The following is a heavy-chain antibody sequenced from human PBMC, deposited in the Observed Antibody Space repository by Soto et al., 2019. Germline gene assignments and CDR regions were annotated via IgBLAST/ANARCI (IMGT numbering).Heavy chain of an antibody. CDR1: GFTFSSYW. V-gene: IGHV3-7*01. CDR2: IKQDGSEK. D-gene: IGHD3-3*01. J-gene: IGHJ3*02. Sequence: GSLRLSCAASGFTFSSYWMSWVRQAPGKGLEWVANIKQDGSEKYYVDSVKGRFTISRDNAKNSLYLQMNSLRAEDTAVYYCARDPSYDFWSGYYLSAFDIWGQGTMVTVSS. CDR3: ARDPSYDFWSGYYLSAFDI.